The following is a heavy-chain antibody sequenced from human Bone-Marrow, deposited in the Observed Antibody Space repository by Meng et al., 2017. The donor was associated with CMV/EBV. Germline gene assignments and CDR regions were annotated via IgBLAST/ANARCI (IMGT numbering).Heavy chain of an antibody. CDR2: INHSGST. Sequence: SETLSLTCAVYGGSFSGYYWSWIRQPPGKGLEWIGEINHSGSTNYNPSLKSRVTISVDTSKNQFSLKLSSVTAADTAVYYCARTTVTTNPYYYYYYGRDVWGQGTTVTVYS. J-gene: IGHJ6*02. CDR1: GGSFSGYY. CDR3: ARTTVTTNPYYYYYYGRDV. V-gene: IGHV4-34*01. D-gene: IGHD4-11*01.